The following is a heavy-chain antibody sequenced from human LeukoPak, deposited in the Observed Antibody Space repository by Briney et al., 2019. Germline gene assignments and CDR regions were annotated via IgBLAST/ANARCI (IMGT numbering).Heavy chain of an antibody. V-gene: IGHV3-30*02. CDR1: GFTFSSYG. D-gene: IGHD6-19*01. J-gene: IGHJ4*02. CDR2: IRYDGSNK. CDR3: AKDAPRSSGWFFLDY. Sequence: PGGSLRLSCAASGFTFSSYGMHWVRQAPGKGLEWVAFIRYDGSNKYYADSVKGRFTISRDNSKNTLSLQMNSLRADDTAVYYCAKDAPRSSGWFFLDYWGQGTLVTVSP.